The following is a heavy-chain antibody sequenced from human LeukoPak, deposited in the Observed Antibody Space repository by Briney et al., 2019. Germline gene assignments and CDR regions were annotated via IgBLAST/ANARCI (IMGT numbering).Heavy chain of an antibody. CDR1: GFTFSDYY. Sequence: GGSLRLSCAASGFTFSDYYMSWIRQAPGKGLEWFSCICSRSSYTNYADSVKGRFTVSRDNAKLSLYLKMDGLRAEDTDVYYCARVGGAVAARLFDYWGQGTLVTVSS. D-gene: IGHD6-19*01. V-gene: IGHV3-11*05. J-gene: IGHJ4*02. CDR2: ICSRSSYT. CDR3: ARVGGAVAARLFDY.